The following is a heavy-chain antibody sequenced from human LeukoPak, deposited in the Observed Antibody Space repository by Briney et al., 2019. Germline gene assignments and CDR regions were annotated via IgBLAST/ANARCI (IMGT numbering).Heavy chain of an antibody. CDR3: ARDRCSSTSCYVFN. J-gene: IGHJ4*02. Sequence: GGSLRLSCAASGFTFSSYAISWVRQAPGKGLEWVSSISSSSSYIYYADSVKGRFTISRDNAKNSLYLQMNSLRAEDTAVYYCARDRCSSTSCYVFNWGQGTLVTVSS. CDR2: ISSSSSYI. CDR1: GFTFSSYA. D-gene: IGHD2-2*01. V-gene: IGHV3-21*01.